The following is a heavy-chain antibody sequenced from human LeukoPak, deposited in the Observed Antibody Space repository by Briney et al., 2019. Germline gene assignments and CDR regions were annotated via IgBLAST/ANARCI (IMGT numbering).Heavy chain of an antibody. D-gene: IGHD4-11*01. Sequence: SETLSLTCTVSGGSISSGSYYWSWIRQPAGKGLEWIGRIYTSGSTNYNPSLKSRVTISVDTSKNQFSLKLSSVTAADTAVYYCARDDYGNYADYYFDYWGQGILVTVSS. J-gene: IGHJ4*02. CDR1: GGSISSGSYY. V-gene: IGHV4-61*02. CDR2: IYTSGST. CDR3: ARDDYGNYADYYFDY.